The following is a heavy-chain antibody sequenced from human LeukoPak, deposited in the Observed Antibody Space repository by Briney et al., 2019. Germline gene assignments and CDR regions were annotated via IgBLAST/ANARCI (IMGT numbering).Heavy chain of an antibody. V-gene: IGHV6-1*01. CDR2: TYYRSKWYN. CDR1: GDSFSRNSAT. Sequence: SQTLSLTCAISGDSFSRNSATWNWIRQSPARGLEWLVRTYYRSKWYNDYAVSVKSRITINPDTSKNQFSLQLNSVTPEDTAVYYCARAVLWFGDLDYYYYMDVWGKGTTVTVSS. D-gene: IGHD3-10*01. J-gene: IGHJ6*03. CDR3: ARAVLWFGDLDYYYYMDV.